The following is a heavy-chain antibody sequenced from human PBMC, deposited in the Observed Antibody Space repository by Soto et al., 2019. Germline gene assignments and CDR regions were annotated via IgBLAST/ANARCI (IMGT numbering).Heavy chain of an antibody. CDR3: ARESAESIAARSYYFDY. CDR1: GFTFSSYA. Sequence: ESGGGVVQPGRSLRLSCAASGFTFSSYAMHWVRQAPGKGLAWVAVISYDVSNKYYADSVKGRFTISRDNSKNTLYLQMNSLRAEDTAVYYCARESAESIAARSYYFDYWGQGTLVTVSS. D-gene: IGHD6-13*01. CDR2: ISYDVSNK. V-gene: IGHV3-30-3*01. J-gene: IGHJ4*02.